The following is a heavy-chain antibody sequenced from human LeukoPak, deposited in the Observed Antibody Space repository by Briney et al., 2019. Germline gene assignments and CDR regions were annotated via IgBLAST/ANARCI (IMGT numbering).Heavy chain of an antibody. J-gene: IGHJ4*02. CDR3: ARVGEDTAMGTLGSVY. V-gene: IGHV3-48*03. D-gene: IGHD5-18*01. CDR2: ISRSGNTI. Sequence: GGSLRLSCAPSGFTFSSYEMNWVRQAPGKGLEWVSYISRSGNTIYYADSVKGRFTISRDNTKNSLYLQMNSLRAEDTAAYYCARVGEDTAMGTLGSVYWGQGTLVTVSS. CDR1: GFTFSSYE.